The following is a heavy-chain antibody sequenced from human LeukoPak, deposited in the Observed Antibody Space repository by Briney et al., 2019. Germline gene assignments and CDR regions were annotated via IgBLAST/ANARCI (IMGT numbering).Heavy chain of an antibody. Sequence: PSKTLSLTCTVSGGSISSYYWSWIRQPPGKGLEWIGYIYYSGSTNYNPSLKSRVTISVDTSKNQFSLKLSSVTAADTAVYYCARRDSSWYQGGYYYYYMDVWGKGTTVTVSS. D-gene: IGHD6-13*01. CDR2: IYYSGST. CDR1: GGSISSYY. V-gene: IGHV4-59*08. J-gene: IGHJ6*03. CDR3: ARRDSSWYQGGYYYYYMDV.